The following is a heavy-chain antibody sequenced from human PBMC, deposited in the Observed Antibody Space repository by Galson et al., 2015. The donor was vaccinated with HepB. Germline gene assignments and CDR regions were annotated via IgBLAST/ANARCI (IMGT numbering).Heavy chain of an antibody. CDR3: AKDLRWRQYYFDY. V-gene: IGHV3-30*18. CDR1: GFIFSSSG. Sequence: SLRLSCAASGFIFSSSGMHWIRQAPGKGLEWVAVVSYDGSNKYYADSVKGRFTISRDNSKNTLYLQMNSLRAEDTAVYYCAKDLRWRQYYFDYWGQGTLVTVSS. J-gene: IGHJ4*02. CDR2: VSYDGSNK. D-gene: IGHD5-24*01.